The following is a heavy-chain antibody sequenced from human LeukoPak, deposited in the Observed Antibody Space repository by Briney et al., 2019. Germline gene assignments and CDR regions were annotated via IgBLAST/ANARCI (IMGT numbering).Heavy chain of an antibody. D-gene: IGHD5-18*01. CDR3: AKDREYSYGYADY. CDR2: IKHDGTER. V-gene: IGHV3-7*01. J-gene: IGHJ4*02. CDR1: GFTFSTYW. Sequence: GGSLRLSCAASGFTFSTYWMSWVRQPPGQGLEWVANIKHDGTERYSADSVKGRFTISRDNAKNSLYLQMNSLSAEDTAVYYCAKDREYSYGYADYWGQGTLVTVSS.